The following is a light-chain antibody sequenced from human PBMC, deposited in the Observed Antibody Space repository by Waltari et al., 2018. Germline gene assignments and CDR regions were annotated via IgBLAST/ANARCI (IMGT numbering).Light chain of an antibody. CDR1: W. J-gene: IGKJ4*01. Sequence: WLACYRQRPGQAPKLLFSGSSTFASGVPSRFSGSGSGTDFTLTINGLQPDDFATYYCQQYISYPWSFGLGTKVEIK. V-gene: IGKV1-5*03. CDR2: GSS. CDR3: QQYISYPWS.